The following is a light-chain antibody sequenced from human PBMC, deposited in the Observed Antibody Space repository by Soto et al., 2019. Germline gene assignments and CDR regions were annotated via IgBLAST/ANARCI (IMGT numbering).Light chain of an antibody. J-gene: IGLJ1*01. CDR2: RNN. CDR1: NSNIGSNT. V-gene: IGLV1-44*01. CDR3: AAWDDSLDGYV. Sequence: QSVLTQSPSASGPPGQRVTISCSGSNSNIGSNTVHWYQQLPGTAPKLLMYRNNQRPSGVPDRFSGSKSGTSASLAISGLQSEDEADYYCAAWDDSLDGYVFGTGTQLTVL.